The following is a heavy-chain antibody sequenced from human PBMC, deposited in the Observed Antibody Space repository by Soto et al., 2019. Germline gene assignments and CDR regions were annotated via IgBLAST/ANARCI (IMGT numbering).Heavy chain of an antibody. CDR1: GGSISSGGSS. D-gene: IGHD6-19*01. Sequence: QLQLQESGSGLVKPSQTLSLTCAVSGGSISSGGSSWSWIRQPPGKGLEWIGYIYHSGSTYYDQSLKGRVTISVDRSKNQFSLKLSSVTAADTAVYYCARAGDSSGPVALGYWGQGTLVTVSS. CDR2: IYHSGST. V-gene: IGHV4-30-2*01. J-gene: IGHJ4*02. CDR3: ARAGDSSGPVALGY.